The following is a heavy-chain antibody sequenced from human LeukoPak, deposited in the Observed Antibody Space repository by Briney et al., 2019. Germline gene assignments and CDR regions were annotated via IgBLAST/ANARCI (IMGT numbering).Heavy chain of an antibody. J-gene: IGHJ4*02. D-gene: IGHD3-22*01. Sequence: PSETLSLTCTVSGGSISSYYWSWIRQPPGKGLEWIGYIYYTGSTNYNPSLKSRVTISADTSKNQFSLKLGSVTAADTAVYYCARGPYYHDSSGHYYSYFDYWGQGTLVTVSS. CDR2: IYYTGST. CDR3: ARGPYYHDSSGHYYSYFDY. CDR1: GGSISSYY. V-gene: IGHV4-59*01.